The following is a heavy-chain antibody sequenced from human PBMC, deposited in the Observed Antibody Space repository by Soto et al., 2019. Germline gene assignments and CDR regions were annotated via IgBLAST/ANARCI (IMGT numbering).Heavy chain of an antibody. V-gene: IGHV3-33*01. J-gene: IGHJ5*02. CDR3: AIDLVYCSGGSCYPYIWFDT. CDR1: GFTFSSYG. Sequence: QVQLVESGGGVVQPGRSLRLSCAASGFTFSSYGMHWVRQAPGKGLEWVAVIWYDGSNKYYADSVKGRFTIARDKFKNTMYLQMSSLRAEDTALYYWAIDLVYCSGGSCYPYIWFDTFGQGTLVTVSS. D-gene: IGHD2-15*01. CDR2: IWYDGSNK.